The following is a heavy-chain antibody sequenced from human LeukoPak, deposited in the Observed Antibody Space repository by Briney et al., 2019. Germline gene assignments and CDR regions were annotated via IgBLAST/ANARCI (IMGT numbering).Heavy chain of an antibody. CDR2: INGSGGKT. V-gene: IGHV3-23*01. D-gene: IGHD3-9*01. CDR1: GFTFSSYA. CDR3: AKQGRDWLRDYYYYMDV. J-gene: IGHJ6*03. Sequence: GGSLRLSCAASGFTFSSYAMSWVRQAPGKGLEWVSDINGSGGKTYYADSVKGRFTISRDNSKNTLYLQMNSLRAEDTAVYYCAKQGRDWLRDYYYYMDVWGKGTTVTISS.